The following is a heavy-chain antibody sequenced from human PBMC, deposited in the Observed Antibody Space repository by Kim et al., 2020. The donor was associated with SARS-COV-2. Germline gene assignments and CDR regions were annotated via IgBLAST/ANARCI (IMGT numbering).Heavy chain of an antibody. CDR3: ATTYYNDSSTFYPGDF. V-gene: IGHV5-10-1*01. CDR2: IDPGDSST. CDR1: GYRFTNYL. J-gene: IGHJ4*02. Sequence: GESLKISCKGSGYRFTNYLINWVRQMPGKGLEWMGRIDPGDSSTNYSPSFQGHVTISDDTSISTAYLQWSSLKASDTAMYYCATTYYNDSSTFYPGDFWGQGTLVTVSS. D-gene: IGHD3-22*01.